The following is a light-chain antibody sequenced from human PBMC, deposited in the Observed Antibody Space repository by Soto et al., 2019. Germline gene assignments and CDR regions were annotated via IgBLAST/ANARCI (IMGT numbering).Light chain of an antibody. V-gene: IGKV3-11*01. J-gene: IGKJ5*01. CDR3: QQRSKWPIT. Sequence: EIVLTQSPATLSLSPGERATLSCRASQSVSSHLGWYQQKPGQAPRLLIYDASNRATGIPARFSGSGSGTDFTLTISSLEPEDFAVYYCQQRSKWPITFGQGTRLEIK. CDR1: QSVSSH. CDR2: DAS.